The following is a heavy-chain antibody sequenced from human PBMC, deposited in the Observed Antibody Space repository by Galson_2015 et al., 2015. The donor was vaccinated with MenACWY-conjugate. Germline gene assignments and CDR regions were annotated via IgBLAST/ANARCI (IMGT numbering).Heavy chain of an antibody. Sequence: QSGAEVKKPGESLTISCEGSGYSFTHYRIGWVRQMPGKGLEWLGIIYPGDSDARYSPSFQGQVTSSAGKSISTVYLQWNSLKASDTAMYYCARNSILEYSSSWFDYWGQGTLVTVSS. CDR2: IYPGDSDA. J-gene: IGHJ4*02. CDR3: ARNSILEYSSSWFDY. CDR1: GYSFTHYR. D-gene: IGHD6-13*01. V-gene: IGHV5-51*01.